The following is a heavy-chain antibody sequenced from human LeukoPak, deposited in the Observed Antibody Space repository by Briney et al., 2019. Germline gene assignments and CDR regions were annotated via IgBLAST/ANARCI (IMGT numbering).Heavy chain of an antibody. CDR3: ARDISVGDDQARYYYYGMDV. Sequence: PGGSLRLSCSASGFTFSTYPMHWVRQAPGKGLEYVSAIGSHGDSTYYADSVKGRFTISRDNSKNTLYLQMNSLRAEDTAVYYCARDISVGDDQARYYYYGMDVWGQGTTVTVSS. CDR2: IGSHGDST. J-gene: IGHJ6*02. CDR1: GFTFSTYP. D-gene: IGHD1-26*01. V-gene: IGHV3-64*04.